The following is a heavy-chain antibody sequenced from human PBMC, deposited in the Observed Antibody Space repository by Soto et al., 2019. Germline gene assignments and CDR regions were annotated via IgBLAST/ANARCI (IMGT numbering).Heavy chain of an antibody. J-gene: IGHJ2*01. D-gene: IGHD3-16*01. CDR1: GYTFTGYY. CDR3: ARAFNDFCDAQMGFWYFDL. CDR2: INPNSGGT. Sequence: ASVKVSCKASGYTFTGYYMHWVRQAPGQGLEWMGWINPNSGGTNYAQKFQGRATMTRDTSISTAYMELSTLRSDDTAVYYCARAFNDFCDAQMGFWYFDLCGRGSLVTVSS. V-gene: IGHV1-2*02.